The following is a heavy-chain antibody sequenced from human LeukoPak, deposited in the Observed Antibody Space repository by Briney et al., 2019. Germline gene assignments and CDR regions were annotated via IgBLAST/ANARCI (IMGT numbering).Heavy chain of an antibody. CDR1: GFMFSHHT. Sequence: GGSLRLSCAASGFMFSHHTMAWVRQAPGKGLEWVSSISGSGDATRYADSLMGRFSISRDNSKNTVSLQMNSLRAEDTAVYYCARDDCSGGSCPPFGYYYGMDVWGQGTTVTVSS. J-gene: IGHJ6*02. D-gene: IGHD2-15*01. CDR2: ISGSGDAT. V-gene: IGHV3-23*01. CDR3: ARDDCSGGSCPPFGYYYGMDV.